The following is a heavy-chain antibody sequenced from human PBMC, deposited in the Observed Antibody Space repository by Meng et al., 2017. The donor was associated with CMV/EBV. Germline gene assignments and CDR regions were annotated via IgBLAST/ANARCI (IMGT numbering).Heavy chain of an antibody. Sequence: SETLSLTCTASGGSISSYYWSWIRQPPGKGLEWIGYIYYSGSTNYNPSLKSRVTISVDTSKNQFSLKLSSVTAADTAVYYCARDLWVPATPLSRAYYYGMDVWGQGTTVTVSS. CDR2: IYYSGST. J-gene: IGHJ6*02. CDR1: GGSISSYY. CDR3: ARDLWVPATPLSRAYYYGMDV. V-gene: IGHV4-59*01. D-gene: IGHD2-2*01.